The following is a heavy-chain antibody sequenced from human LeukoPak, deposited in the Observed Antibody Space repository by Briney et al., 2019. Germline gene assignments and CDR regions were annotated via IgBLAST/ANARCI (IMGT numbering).Heavy chain of an antibody. CDR3: TTDAGYSSRWYNY. Sequence: GGSLRLSCAASRFTFSNAYMCWVRQAPGRGLEWVGRIKSKIDGGTTGYAAPVKGRFTISRDDSRNTLYLQMNSLKVEDTAVYYCTTDAGYSSRWYNYWGQGTLVTVSS. V-gene: IGHV3-15*01. J-gene: IGHJ4*02. CDR1: RFTFSNAY. D-gene: IGHD6-13*01. CDR2: IKSKIDGGTT.